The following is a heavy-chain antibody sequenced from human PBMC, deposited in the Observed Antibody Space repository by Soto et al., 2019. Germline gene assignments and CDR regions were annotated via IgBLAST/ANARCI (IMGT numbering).Heavy chain of an antibody. CDR2: ILNDGSNR. CDR1: EFTFSNYG. Sequence: QVQLVESGGGVVQPGRSLRLSCAASEFTFSNYGMHWVRQAPGKGLEWVAVILNDGSNRYHADSVKDRFTISRDNSKNTLYLQMNSLRAEDTAGYYGARDDEYSGNGMDVWGQGTMVTVS. J-gene: IGHJ6*02. D-gene: IGHD3-10*01. V-gene: IGHV3-33*01. CDR3: ARDDEYSGNGMDV.